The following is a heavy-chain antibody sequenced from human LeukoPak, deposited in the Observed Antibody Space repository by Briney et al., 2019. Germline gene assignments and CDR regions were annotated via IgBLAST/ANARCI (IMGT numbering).Heavy chain of an antibody. J-gene: IGHJ5*02. CDR2: ISGSGSHA. Sequence: GGSLRLSCAASGFSFGSYAMGWTRQAPGQGPEWVSAISGSGSHANYAESVKGRFTISRDNSKNTLYLQMHSLIAADTAVYYCGSGPVGTTVPWGQGTLVTVSS. D-gene: IGHD1-1*01. CDR3: GSGPVGTTVP. V-gene: IGHV3-23*01. CDR1: GFSFGSYA.